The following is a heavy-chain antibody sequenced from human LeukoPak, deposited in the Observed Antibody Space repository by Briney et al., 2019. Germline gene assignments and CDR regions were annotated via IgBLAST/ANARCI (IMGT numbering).Heavy chain of an antibody. J-gene: IGHJ4*02. V-gene: IGHV4-30-4*08. CDR3: ARDGPRNYFDY. CDR2: IFYTGNT. CDR1: GGSISSGDYY. D-gene: IGHD3-10*01. Sequence: SETLSLTCTVSGGSISSGDYYWSWIRQSPGKGLEWIGYIFYTGNTYSTPSLRSRVTISVDTSKNQFSLKLSSVTAADTAVYYCARDGPRNYFDYWGQGTLVTVSS.